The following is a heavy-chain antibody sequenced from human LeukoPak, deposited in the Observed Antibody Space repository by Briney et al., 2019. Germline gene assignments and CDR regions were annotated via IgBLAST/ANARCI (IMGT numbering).Heavy chain of an antibody. CDR2: ISGNNGNT. CDR1: GYTFTSYG. CDR3: ARVRVNYVWGNYPVDY. J-gene: IGHJ4*02. D-gene: IGHD3-16*02. Sequence: ASVKVSCKASGYTFTSYGISWVRQAPGQGLEWMGWISGNNGNTNYAQKLQGRVTMTTDTSTSTTYVELRSLRSDDTALYYCARVRVNYVWGNYPVDYWGQGTLVTVSS. V-gene: IGHV1-18*01.